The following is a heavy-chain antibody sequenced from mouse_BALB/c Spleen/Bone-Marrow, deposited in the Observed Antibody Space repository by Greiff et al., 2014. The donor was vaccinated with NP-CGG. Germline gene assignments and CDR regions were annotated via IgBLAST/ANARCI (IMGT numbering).Heavy chain of an antibody. D-gene: IGHD2-3*01. CDR3: ARSMIVYFAMDY. Sequence: VQLQQPGAELARPGASVKMSCKASGYTFTGYTIHWVKQRPGQGLEWIGYINPTSGYANYNQKFKDKATLTADKSSSTAYMQLSSLTSEDSAVFYCARSMIVYFAMDYWGQGTSVTVSS. J-gene: IGHJ4*01. CDR1: GYTFTGYT. V-gene: IGHV1-4*01. CDR2: INPTSGYA.